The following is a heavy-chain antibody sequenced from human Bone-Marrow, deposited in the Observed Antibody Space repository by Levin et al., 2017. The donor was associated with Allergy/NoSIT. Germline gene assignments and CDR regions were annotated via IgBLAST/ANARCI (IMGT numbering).Heavy chain of an antibody. CDR2: ISFSSNTI. J-gene: IGHJ6*02. V-gene: IGHV3-11*01. CDR3: ARPYYAGKSYYGMDV. D-gene: IGHD4-23*01. Sequence: KPGGSLRLSCAASGFTLNDYYMSWIRQAPGKGLEWVSYISFSSNTIYYADSVKGRFTVSRDNAQNSLYLQMNSLRAEDTAVYYCARPYYAGKSYYGMDVWGQGTTVTVSS. CDR1: GFTLNDYY.